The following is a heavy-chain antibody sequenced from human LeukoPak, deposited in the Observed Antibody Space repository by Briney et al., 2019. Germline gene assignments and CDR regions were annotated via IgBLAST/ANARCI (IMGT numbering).Heavy chain of an antibody. J-gene: IGHJ4*02. Sequence: GGSLRLSCAASGFTFSSYGMHWVRQAPGKGLEWVAVIWYDGSNKYYADSVKGRFTISRDNSKSTLYLQMNSLRAEDTAVYYCAKAPAIFGVAKGYFDYWGQGTLVTVSS. V-gene: IGHV3-33*06. CDR3: AKAPAIFGVAKGYFDY. D-gene: IGHD3-3*01. CDR2: IWYDGSNK. CDR1: GFTFSSYG.